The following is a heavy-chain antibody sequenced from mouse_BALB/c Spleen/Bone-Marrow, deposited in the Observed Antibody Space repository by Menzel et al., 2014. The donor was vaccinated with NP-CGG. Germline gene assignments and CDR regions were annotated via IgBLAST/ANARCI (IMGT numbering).Heavy chain of an antibody. CDR1: GFTFSSYA. CDR3: VRDPYYGALFAY. CDR2: ISSDGSYT. J-gene: IGHJ3*01. D-gene: IGHD2-10*01. V-gene: IGHV5-9-4*01. Sequence: DVKLVESGGGLVKPGGSLKLSCAASGFTFSSYAMSWVRQSPEKRLEWVAEISSDGSYTYYPDTVTGRFTISRDNANNPLYLEMSSLRSEDTAIYSGVRDPYYGALFAYWGQGPLVTVSA.